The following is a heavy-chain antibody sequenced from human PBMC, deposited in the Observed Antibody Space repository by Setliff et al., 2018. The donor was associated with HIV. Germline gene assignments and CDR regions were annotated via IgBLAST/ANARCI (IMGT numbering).Heavy chain of an antibody. J-gene: IGHJ1*01. D-gene: IGHD5-18*01. V-gene: IGHV3-33*06. Sequence: GGSLRLSCAASGFTFRSYGMHWVRQAPGKGLEWVALIWYDGNNKYYADSVKGRFTISRDNSKNTLYLQMNSLRAEDTAVYYCAKDAGSYSYVHEYFQHWGQGTLVTVSS. CDR3: AKDAGSYSYVHEYFQH. CDR1: GFTFRSYG. CDR2: IWYDGNNK.